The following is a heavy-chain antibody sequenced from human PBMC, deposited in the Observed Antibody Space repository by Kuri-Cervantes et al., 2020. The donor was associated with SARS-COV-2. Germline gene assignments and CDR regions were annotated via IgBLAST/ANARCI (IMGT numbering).Heavy chain of an antibody. Sequence: SETLSLTCTVSGGSISSSSYYWGWIRQPPGKGLEWIGSIYYSGSTYYNPSLKSRVTISVDTSKNQFSLKLSSVTAADTAVYYCARRSSGWIIDYWGQGTLVTVSS. CDR2: IYYSGST. V-gene: IGHV4-39*01. CDR1: GGSISSSSYY. J-gene: IGHJ4*02. D-gene: IGHD6-19*01. CDR3: ARRSSGWIIDY.